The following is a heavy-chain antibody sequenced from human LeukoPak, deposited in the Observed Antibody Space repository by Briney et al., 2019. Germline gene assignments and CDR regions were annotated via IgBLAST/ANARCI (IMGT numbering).Heavy chain of an antibody. V-gene: IGHV4-59*01. CDR2: IHYSGST. D-gene: IGHD2-15*01. CDR3: ARGCSGGSCYMVPEY. Sequence: PSETLSLTCTVSGGSIISYYWSWIRQPPGKGLEWVGYIHYSGSTNYNPSLKSRVTISVDTSKNQFSLKLSSVTAADTAVYYCARGCSGGSCYMVPEYWGQGTLVTVSS. J-gene: IGHJ4*02. CDR1: GGSIISYY.